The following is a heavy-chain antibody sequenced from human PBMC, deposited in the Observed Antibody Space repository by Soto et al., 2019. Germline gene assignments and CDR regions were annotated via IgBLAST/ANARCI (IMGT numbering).Heavy chain of an antibody. V-gene: IGHV3-48*03. J-gene: IGHJ4*02. D-gene: IGHD1-1*01. Sequence: GGSLRLSCAAAGFTFSSYEMNWVRQAPGKGLEWVSYISSRGSTIYYADSVKGRFTISRDNAKNSLYRQMNSLKAEYTAVYYFLRAPRLRITTVRPCHNWGQRTLVTVSS. CDR2: ISSRGSTI. CDR1: GFTFSSYE. CDR3: LRAPRLRITTVRPCHN.